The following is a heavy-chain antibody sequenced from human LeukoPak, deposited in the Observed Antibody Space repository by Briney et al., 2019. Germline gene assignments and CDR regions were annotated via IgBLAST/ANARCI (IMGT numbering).Heavy chain of an antibody. D-gene: IGHD4-11*01. J-gene: IGHJ4*02. V-gene: IGHV3-9*01. Sequence: GRSLRLSCAASGFTFDDYAMHWVRQAPGKGLEGVSNISWDSVTIGYADSVKGRFTISRDNAKNSLYLQMSSLRAEDTALYYCAKDHYNNRGYFDYWGQGTLVTVSS. CDR2: ISWDSVTI. CDR3: AKDHYNNRGYFDY. CDR1: GFTFDDYA.